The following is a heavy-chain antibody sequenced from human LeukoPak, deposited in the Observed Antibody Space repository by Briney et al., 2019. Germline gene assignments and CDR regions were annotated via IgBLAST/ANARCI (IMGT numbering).Heavy chain of an antibody. CDR2: ISGSGGST. CDR3: AKDDRARVVGGYQRE. CDR1: GFTFSSYA. J-gene: IGHJ4*02. D-gene: IGHD3-22*01. V-gene: IGHV3-23*01. Sequence: PGGSLRLSCAASGFTFSSYAISWVRQAPGKGLEWVSAISGSGGSTYYADSVKGRFTISRDNSKNTLYLQMNSLRAEDTAVYYCAKDDRARVVGGYQREWGQGTLVTVSS.